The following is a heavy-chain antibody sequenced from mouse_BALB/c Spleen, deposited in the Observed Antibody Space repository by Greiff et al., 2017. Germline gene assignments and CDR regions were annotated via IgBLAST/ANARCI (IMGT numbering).Heavy chain of an antibody. V-gene: IGHV14-3*02. CDR1: GFNIKDTY. Sequence: VQLKQSGAELVKPGASVKLSCTASGFNIKDTYMHWVKQRPEQGLEWIGRIDPANGNTKYDPKFQGKATITADTSSNTAYLQLSSLTSEDTAVYYCAPITTVVRAMDYWGQGTSVTVSS. CDR2: IDPANGNT. D-gene: IGHD1-1*01. CDR3: APITTVVRAMDY. J-gene: IGHJ4*01.